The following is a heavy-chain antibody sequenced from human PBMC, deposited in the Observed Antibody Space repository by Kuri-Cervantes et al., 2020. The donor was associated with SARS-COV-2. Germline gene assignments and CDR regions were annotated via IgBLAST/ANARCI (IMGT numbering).Heavy chain of an antibody. V-gene: IGHV3-74*01. D-gene: IGHD1-1*01. J-gene: IGHJ4*02. CDR3: VRDGDHWNFDY. Sequence: GESLKISCAASGFTFSSYWIHWVRQAPGKGLVWVSRINPDGSYTNSADSVKGRFTLSRDNAKNMLFLQMNSLRAEDTAVYYCVRDGDHWNFDYWGQGTLVTVSS. CDR2: INPDGSYT. CDR1: GFTFSSYW.